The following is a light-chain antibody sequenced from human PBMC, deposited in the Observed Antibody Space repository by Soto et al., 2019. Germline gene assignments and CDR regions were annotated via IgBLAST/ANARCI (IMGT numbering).Light chain of an antibody. CDR1: QTISSY. J-gene: IGKJ2*01. CDR2: SAS. CDR3: QQTFRTPHT. V-gene: IGKV1-39*01. Sequence: DIPMTQSPASLSASVGDRVTITCRASQTISSYLNWYQQKAGAAPKLLIYSASTWQSGVPSRFSGSGFGTDYTLTISSLQPADFAVYYCQQTFRTPHTFGQGTKLDIK.